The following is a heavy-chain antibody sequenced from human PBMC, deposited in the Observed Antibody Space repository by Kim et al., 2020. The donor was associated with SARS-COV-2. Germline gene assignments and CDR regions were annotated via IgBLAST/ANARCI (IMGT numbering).Heavy chain of an antibody. J-gene: IGHJ3*02. D-gene: IGHD3-9*01. CDR2: FIPIFGTA. CDR3: ARAGDYDILTGYPRLDAFDI. V-gene: IGHV1-69*13. CDR1: GGTFSSYA. Sequence: SVKVSCKASGGTFSSYAISWVRQAPGQGLEWMGGFIPIFGTANYAQKFQGRVTITADESTSTAYMELSSLRSEDTAVYYCARAGDYDILTGYPRLDAFDIWGQGTMVTVSS.